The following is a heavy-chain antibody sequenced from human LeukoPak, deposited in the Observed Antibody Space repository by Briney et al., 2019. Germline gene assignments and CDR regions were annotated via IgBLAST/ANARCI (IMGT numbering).Heavy chain of an antibody. CDR1: GFTFSSYG. D-gene: IGHD2-2*01. J-gene: IGHJ6*03. CDR3: AKPPEPYCSSTSCQRVYYYYYMDV. CDR2: IRYGGSNK. Sequence: GGSLRLSCAASGFTFSSYGMHWVRQAPGKGLEWVAFIRYGGSNKYYADSVKGRFTISRDNSKNTLYLQMNSLRAEDTAVYYCAKPPEPYCSSTSCQRVYYYYYMDVWGKGTTVTVSS. V-gene: IGHV3-30*02.